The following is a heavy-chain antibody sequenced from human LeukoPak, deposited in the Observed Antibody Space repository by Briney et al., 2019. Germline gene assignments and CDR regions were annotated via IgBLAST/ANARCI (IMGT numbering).Heavy chain of an antibody. J-gene: IGHJ4*02. CDR1: GFTVSSNY. D-gene: IGHD3-22*01. V-gene: IGHV3-33*08. CDR3: ARDRGGISGYYYTSGRY. Sequence: GGSLRLSCAASGFTVSSNYMSWVRQAPGKGLEWVAVIWYDGSNKYYADSVKGRFTISRDNSKNTLYLQMNSLRAEDTAVYYCARDRGGISGYYYTSGRYWGQGTLVTVSS. CDR2: IWYDGSNK.